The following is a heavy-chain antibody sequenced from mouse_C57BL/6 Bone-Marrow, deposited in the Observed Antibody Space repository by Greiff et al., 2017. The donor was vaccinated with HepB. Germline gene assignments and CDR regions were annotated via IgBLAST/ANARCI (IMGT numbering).Heavy chain of an antibody. J-gene: IGHJ2*01. CDR2: ISSGGDYI. V-gene: IGHV5-9-1*02. CDR1: GFTFSSYA. CDR3: TGVRGKDFDY. Sequence: DVMLVESGEGLVKPGGSLKLSCAASGFTFSSYAMSWVRQTPEKRLEWVAYISSGGDYIYYADTVKGRFTISRDNARNTLYLQMSSLKSEDTSMYYRTGVRGKDFDYWGQGTTLTVSS.